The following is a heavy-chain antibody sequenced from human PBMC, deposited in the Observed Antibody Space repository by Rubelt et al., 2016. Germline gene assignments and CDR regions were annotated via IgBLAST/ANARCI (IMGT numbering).Heavy chain of an antibody. CDR2: IIPIFGTA. V-gene: IGHV1-69*06. Sequence: KASGGTFSSYAISWVRQAPGQGLEWMGGIIPIFGTANYAQKFQGRVTITADKSTSTAYMELRSLRSDDTAVYYCARSGDTGLRLTHRFFDYWGQGTLVTVSS. CDR3: ARSGDTGLRLTHRFFDY. D-gene: IGHD5-12*01. CDR1: GGTFSSYA. J-gene: IGHJ4*02.